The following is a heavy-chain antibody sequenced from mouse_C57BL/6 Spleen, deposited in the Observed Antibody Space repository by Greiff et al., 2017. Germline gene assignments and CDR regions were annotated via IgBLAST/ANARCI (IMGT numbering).Heavy chain of an antibody. CDR1: GFTFSDYG. CDR2: ISSGSSTI. Sequence: EVKLVESGGGLVKPGGSLKLSCAASGFTFSDYGMHWVRQAPEKGLEWVAYISSGSSTIYYADKVKGRFTISRDNAKNTLFLQMTSLRSEDTAMYYCAREATVHYFDYWGQGTTLTVSS. V-gene: IGHV5-17*01. J-gene: IGHJ2*01. CDR3: AREATVHYFDY. D-gene: IGHD1-1*01.